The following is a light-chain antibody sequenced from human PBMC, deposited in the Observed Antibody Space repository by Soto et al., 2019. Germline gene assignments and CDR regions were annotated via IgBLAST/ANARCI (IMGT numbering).Light chain of an antibody. CDR3: QQNYNPPLT. V-gene: IGKV1-39*01. Sequence: DIQMTQSPASLSSSVGDRFTITCRASQSISSYLNWYQQRPGKAPNLLIYAASTLQSGVPSRFSGSGSGTDFTLTISSLQPGDFATYYCQQNYNPPLTFGQGTKVDI. J-gene: IGKJ1*01. CDR1: QSISSY. CDR2: AAS.